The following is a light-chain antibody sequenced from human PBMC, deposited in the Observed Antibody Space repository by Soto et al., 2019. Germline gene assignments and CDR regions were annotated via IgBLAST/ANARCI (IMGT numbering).Light chain of an antibody. J-gene: IGLJ2*01. CDR3: GTWDSSLSGGV. V-gene: IGLV1-51*01. CDR2: DNN. CDR1: SSNIGYNS. Sequence: QSVLTQPPSVSAAPGQKVTISCSGSSSNIGYNSVSWYQQLPGTAPKLLVYDNNKRPSGIPDRFSGSKSGTSATLGITGLQTGDEADYYCGTWDSSLSGGVFGGGTKLTVL.